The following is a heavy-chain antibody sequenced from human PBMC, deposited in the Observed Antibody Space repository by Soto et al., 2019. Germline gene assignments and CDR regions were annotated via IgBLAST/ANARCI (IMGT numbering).Heavy chain of an antibody. CDR2: IDWDDDK. Sequence: GSGPTLVNPTQTLTLTCTFSGFSLSTSGMCVSWIRQPPGKALEWLARIDWDDDKYYSTSLKTRLTISKDTSKNQVVLTMTNMDPVDTATYYCARIPTGIVARPGVRDAFDIWGQGTMVTVSS. D-gene: IGHD6-6*01. CDR3: ARIPTGIVARPGVRDAFDI. V-gene: IGHV2-70*11. CDR1: GFSLSTSGMC. J-gene: IGHJ3*02.